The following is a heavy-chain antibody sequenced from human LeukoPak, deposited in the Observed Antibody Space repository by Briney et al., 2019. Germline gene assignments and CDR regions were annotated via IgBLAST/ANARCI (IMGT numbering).Heavy chain of an antibody. Sequence: GGSLRLSCAASGFTFSSYAMSWVRQAPGKGLEWVSAISGSGGSTYYADSVKGRFTISKDNSKNTLYLQMNSLRAEDTAVYYCAKDRWLIGKPYFDYWGQGTLVTVSS. J-gene: IGHJ4*02. CDR3: AKDRWLIGKPYFDY. V-gene: IGHV3-23*01. D-gene: IGHD3-22*01. CDR2: ISGSGGST. CDR1: GFTFSSYA.